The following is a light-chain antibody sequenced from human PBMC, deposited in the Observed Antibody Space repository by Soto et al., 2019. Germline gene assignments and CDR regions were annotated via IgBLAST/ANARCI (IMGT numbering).Light chain of an antibody. J-gene: IGLJ1*01. Sequence: QSALTQPPSASGSPGQSVTISCTGTSSDVGGYNYVSWYQQHPGKAPKVMIYEVSKRPSGVPDRFSGSKSGNTASLTVSGLQAEDEDDYYCSSYAGSNNYVFGTGTKVTVL. CDR3: SSYAGSNNYV. CDR1: SSDVGGYNY. V-gene: IGLV2-8*01. CDR2: EVS.